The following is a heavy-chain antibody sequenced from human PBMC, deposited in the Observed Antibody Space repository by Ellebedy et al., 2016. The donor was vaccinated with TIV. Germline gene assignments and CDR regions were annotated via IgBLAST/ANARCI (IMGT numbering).Heavy chain of an antibody. J-gene: IGHJ6*03. V-gene: IGHV1-69*13. D-gene: IGHD2-8*01. CDR2: IIPIFGTA. CDR3: ASPGYCTNGVCLRYYYMDV. Sequence: SVKVSCXASGGTFSSYAISWVRQAPGQGLEWMGGIIPIFGTANYAQKFQGRVTITADESTSTAYMELSSLRSEDTAVYYCASPGYCTNGVCLRYYYMDVWGKGTTVTVSS. CDR1: GGTFSSYA.